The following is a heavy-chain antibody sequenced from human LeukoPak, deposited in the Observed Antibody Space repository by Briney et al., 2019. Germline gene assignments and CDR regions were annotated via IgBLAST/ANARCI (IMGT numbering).Heavy chain of an antibody. CDR3: ARSLSRGYSGFRVSPFDY. D-gene: IGHD5-12*01. J-gene: IGHJ4*02. Sequence: SETLSLTCAVSGYSISSGYYWGWIRQPPGKGLEWIGSMFHSGSTYYNTSLKRRVTISVDKSKNHFSLKLSSVTAADTAVYYCARSLSRGYSGFRVSPFDYWGQGTLVTVSS. V-gene: IGHV4-38-2*01. CDR1: GYSISSGYY. CDR2: MFHSGST.